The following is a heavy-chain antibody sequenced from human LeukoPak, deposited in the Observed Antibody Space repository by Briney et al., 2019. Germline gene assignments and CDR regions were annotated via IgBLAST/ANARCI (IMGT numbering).Heavy chain of an antibody. CDR3: ARTPFKYYYDSSGYPLYYYYGMDV. V-gene: IGHV3-30-3*01. CDR1: GFTFSSYA. D-gene: IGHD3-22*01. CDR2: ISYDGSNK. Sequence: GGSLRLSCAASGFTFSSYAMHWVRQAPGKGLEWVAVISYDGSNKYYEDSVKGRFTISRDNSNNTLYLQMNSLRAQDTAVYYCARTPFKYYYDSSGYPLYYYYGMDVWGQGTTVTVSS. J-gene: IGHJ6*02.